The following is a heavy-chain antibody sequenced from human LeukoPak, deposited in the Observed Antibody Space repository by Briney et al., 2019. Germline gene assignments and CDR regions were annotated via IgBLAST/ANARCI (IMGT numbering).Heavy chain of an antibody. CDR3: ASHRGDYATGYFDY. J-gene: IGHJ4*02. V-gene: IGHV3-30*03. CDR2: ISYDGSNK. D-gene: IGHD1-1*01. Sequence: PGRSLRLSCAASGLTFRNYGMHWVRQAPGKGLEWEAIISYDGSNKYYADSVRGRFTISKDNSQNTLYLQMNSLRAEDTAVYYCASHRGDYATGYFDYWGQGTLVTVSS. CDR1: GLTFRNYG.